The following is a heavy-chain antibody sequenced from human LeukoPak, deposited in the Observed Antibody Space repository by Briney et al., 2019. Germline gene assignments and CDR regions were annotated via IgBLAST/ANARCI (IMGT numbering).Heavy chain of an antibody. D-gene: IGHD4-17*01. CDR3: ARDTITVTTPYFDY. CDR1: GYLFINYG. Sequence: GASVKVSCKASGYLFINYGITWLRQAPGQGLEWMGWINSDSGGTNYAQKFQGRVTMTRDTSTSTAYMELSSLRSDDTAFYYCARDTITVTTPYFDYWGQGTLVTVPS. V-gene: IGHV1-2*02. J-gene: IGHJ4*02. CDR2: INSDSGGT.